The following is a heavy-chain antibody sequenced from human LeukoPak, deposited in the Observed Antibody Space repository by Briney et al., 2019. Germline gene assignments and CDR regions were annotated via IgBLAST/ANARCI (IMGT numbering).Heavy chain of an antibody. CDR2: IRYDGSNK. D-gene: IGHD4-17*01. V-gene: IGHV3-30*02. CDR3: AKDRYGDYDYYYYTDV. J-gene: IGHJ6*03. CDR1: GFTFSSYG. Sequence: GGSLRLSCAASGFTFSSYGMHWVRQAPGKGLEWVAFIRYDGSNKYYADSVKGRFTISRDNSKNTLYLQMNSLRAEDTAVYYCAKDRYGDYDYYYYTDVWGKGTTVTVSS.